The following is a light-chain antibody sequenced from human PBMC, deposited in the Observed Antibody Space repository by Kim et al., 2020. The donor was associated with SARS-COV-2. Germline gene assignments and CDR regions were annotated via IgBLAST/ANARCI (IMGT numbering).Light chain of an antibody. V-gene: IGKV3-15*01. CDR1: GGVTTN. J-gene: IGKJ1*01. CDR2: GAS. CDR3: QHYNNWWT. Sequence: SLSPGERAHLSGRASGGVTTNLAWYQQRPGQAPRLLIYGASSRATGIPARFGGGGSGTEFTLTISSLQSEDFAVYFCQHYNNWWTFGQGTKVDIK.